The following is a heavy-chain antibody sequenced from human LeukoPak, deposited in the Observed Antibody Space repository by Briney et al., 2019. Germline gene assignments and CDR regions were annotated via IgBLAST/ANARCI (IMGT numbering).Heavy chain of an antibody. CDR1: GGSISSYY. D-gene: IGHD3-10*01. CDR2: IYYSGST. Sequence: PSETLSLTCTVPGGSISSYYWSWIRQPPGKGLEWIGYIYYSGSTNYNPSLKSRVTISVDTSKNQFSLKLSSVTAADTAVYYCARGEFGGYFDYWGRGTLVTVSS. CDR3: ARGEFGGYFDY. J-gene: IGHJ4*02. V-gene: IGHV4-59*01.